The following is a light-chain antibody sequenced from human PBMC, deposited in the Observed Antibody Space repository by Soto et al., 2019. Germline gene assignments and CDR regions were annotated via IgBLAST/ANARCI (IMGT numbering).Light chain of an antibody. J-gene: IGLJ2*01. CDR2: DVS. Sequence: QAVVTQPRSVSGSPGQSVTISCTGTSSDVGGYNYVSWYQQHPGKAPKLIIYDVSKRPSGVPDRFSGSKSGNTASLTISGLQAEDEADYFCCSYAGSYTLVFGGGTKLTVL. CDR1: SSDVGGYNY. CDR3: CSYAGSYTLV. V-gene: IGLV2-11*01.